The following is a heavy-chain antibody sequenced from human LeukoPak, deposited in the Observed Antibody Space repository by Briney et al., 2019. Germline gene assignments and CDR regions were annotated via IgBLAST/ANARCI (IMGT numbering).Heavy chain of an antibody. CDR3: ASRSGKGLKQDWFDP. V-gene: IGHV4-34*01. CDR2: INHSGST. J-gene: IGHJ5*02. D-gene: IGHD3-10*01. Sequence: SETLSLTCAVYGGSFSGYYWSWIRQPPGKGLEWIGEINHSGSTNYNPSLKSRVTISVDTSKNQFSLKLSSVTAADTAVYYCASRSGKGLKQDWFDPRGQGTLVTVSS. CDR1: GGSFSGYY.